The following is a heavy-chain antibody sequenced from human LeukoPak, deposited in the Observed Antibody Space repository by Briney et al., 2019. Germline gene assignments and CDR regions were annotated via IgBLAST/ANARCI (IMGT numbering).Heavy chain of an antibody. CDR2: ISWNSGSI. V-gene: IGHV3-9*01. CDR3: AKDQLREIRYYYYGMDV. D-gene: IGHD5-12*01. Sequence: GGSLRLSCAASGFTFDDYAMHWVRQAPGKGLEWVSGISWNSGSIGYADSVKGRFTISRDNAKNSLYLQMNSLRAEDTALYYCAKDQLREIRYYYYGMDVWGQGTTVTVSS. CDR1: GFTFDDYA. J-gene: IGHJ6*02.